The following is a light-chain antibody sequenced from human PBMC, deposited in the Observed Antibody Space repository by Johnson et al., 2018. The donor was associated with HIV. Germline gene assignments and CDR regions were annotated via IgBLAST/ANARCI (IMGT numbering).Light chain of an antibody. J-gene: IGLJ1*01. Sequence: QSVLTQPPSVSAAPGQKVTISCSGSNSNIGSNYVSWYQQLPGTAPKLLIYDNNKRPSGIPDRFSGSKSGTSATLGITGLQTGDEADYYCGTWDSGLSAAFGTGTKVTVL. CDR1: NSNIGSNY. CDR3: GTWDSGLSAA. CDR2: DNN. V-gene: IGLV1-51*01.